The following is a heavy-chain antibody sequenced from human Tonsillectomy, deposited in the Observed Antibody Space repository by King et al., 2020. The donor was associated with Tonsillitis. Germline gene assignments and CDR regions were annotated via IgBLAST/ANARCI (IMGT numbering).Heavy chain of an antibody. Sequence: VQLVESGGGVVQPGGSLRLSCAASGFTFSSYGMHWVRQAPGKALEGVAFIRYDGSDKYYADSVKGRFTISRDNSKNTLYLQMSSLRAEDTAVYYCADLNYYDSSGDAFHIWGQGTMVSVSS. J-gene: IGHJ3*02. CDR2: IRYDGSDK. CDR1: GFTFSSYG. CDR3: ADLNYYDSSGDAFHI. V-gene: IGHV3-30*02. D-gene: IGHD3-22*01.